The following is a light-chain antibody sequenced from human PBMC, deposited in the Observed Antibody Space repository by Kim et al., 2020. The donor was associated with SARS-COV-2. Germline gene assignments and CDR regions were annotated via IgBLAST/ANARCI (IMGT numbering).Light chain of an antibody. CDR1: QSVSLNY. CDR3: QQYGSAPQT. Sequence: RKPHTLTCRARQSVSLNYFAWSQQKPVQAPRPLIYDASSRATGIPDRFSGSGSGTDFTLTISRLEPEDFAVYYCQQYGSAPQTFGQGTKVDIK. CDR2: DAS. J-gene: IGKJ1*01. V-gene: IGKV3-20*01.